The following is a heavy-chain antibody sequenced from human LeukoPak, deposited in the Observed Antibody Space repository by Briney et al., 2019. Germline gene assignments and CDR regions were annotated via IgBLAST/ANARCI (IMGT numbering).Heavy chain of an antibody. CDR2: ISGSGAGT. J-gene: IGHJ4*02. CDR3: ARASRVTFGGVIDN. Sequence: PGGSLRLSCAASGFTFSSYSMNWVRQAPGKGLEWVSGISGSGAGTNYADSVKGRLTISRDNSKNTLNLQMNSLRVDDTAVYYCARASRVTFGGVIDNWGQGTLVTVSS. D-gene: IGHD3-16*02. CDR1: GFTFSSYS. V-gene: IGHV3-23*01.